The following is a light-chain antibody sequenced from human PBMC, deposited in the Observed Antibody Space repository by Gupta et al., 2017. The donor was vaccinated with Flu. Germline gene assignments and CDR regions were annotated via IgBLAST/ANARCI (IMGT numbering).Light chain of an antibody. J-gene: IGLJ1*01. Sequence: QSALTQPASVSGSPGQSITISCTGTSSDVGSYNFVSWYQHNPGKAPKLMIYEGSKRPSGVSNRFSGSKSGNTASLTISGLQAEDEADYYCCSYAGGSTFYVFATGTKVTVL. CDR3: CSYAGGSTFYV. V-gene: IGLV2-23*01. CDR1: SSDVGSYNF. CDR2: EGS.